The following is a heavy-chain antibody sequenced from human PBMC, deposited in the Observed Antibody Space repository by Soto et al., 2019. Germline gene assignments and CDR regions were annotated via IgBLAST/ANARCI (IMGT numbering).Heavy chain of an antibody. D-gene: IGHD5-12*01. CDR3: ADSSDGYNYGLEV. CDR2: ISGSGGST. Sequence: GGSLRLSCAASGFTFSSYAMSWVRQAPGKGLEWVSAISGSGGSTYFADSVKGRFTISRDNSKNTLSLQLHSLRAEDTAVYYCADSSDGYNYGLEVWGQGTLVTDSS. J-gene: IGHJ4*02. CDR1: GFTFSSYA. V-gene: IGHV3-23*01.